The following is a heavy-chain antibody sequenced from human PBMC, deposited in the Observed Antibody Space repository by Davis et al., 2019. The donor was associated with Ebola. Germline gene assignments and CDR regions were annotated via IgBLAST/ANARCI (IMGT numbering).Heavy chain of an antibody. CDR1: GFTFSSYS. CDR3: ARDEAAADYYYYGMDV. Sequence: GESLKISCAASGFTFSSYSMNWVRQAPGKGLEWVSSISSSSSYIYYADSVKGRFTISRDNAKNSLYLQMNSLRAEDTAVYYCARDEAAADYYYYGMDVWGQGTTVTVSS. J-gene: IGHJ6*02. D-gene: IGHD6-13*01. V-gene: IGHV3-21*01. CDR2: ISSSSSYI.